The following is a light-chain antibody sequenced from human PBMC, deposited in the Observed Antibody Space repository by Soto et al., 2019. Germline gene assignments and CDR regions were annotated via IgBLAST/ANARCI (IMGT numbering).Light chain of an antibody. CDR2: WAS. V-gene: IGKV4-1*01. J-gene: IGKJ1*01. CDR1: QTDLYRSSNKTY. CDR3: QQYYSIPPT. Sequence: IVMTQSPDSLAVSLGERATINCKSSQTDLYRSSNKTYLAWYQQKLGQPPKLLIYWASTRESGVPDRFSGSGSGTDFTLTISSLQAEDVAVYYCQQYYSIPPTFGQGTKVEIK.